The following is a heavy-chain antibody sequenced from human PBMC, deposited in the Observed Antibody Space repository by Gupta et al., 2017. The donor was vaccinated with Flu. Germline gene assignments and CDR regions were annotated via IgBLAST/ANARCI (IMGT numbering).Heavy chain of an antibody. V-gene: IGHV4-39*02. CDR2: IYYSGYT. J-gene: IGHJ4*02. D-gene: IGHD5-12*01. CDR1: GVSISSSNYY. CDR3: AKVPSAYSSTGYFDH. Sequence: QLQLQESGPGLVKPSETLSLTCTVSGVSISSSNYYWGWIRQSPGKGLEWIGSIYYSGYTYYNPSLKSRVTISVDTSKNHFSLKLTSVTAADTAVYYCAKVPSAYSSTGYFDHWGQGTLVTVSS.